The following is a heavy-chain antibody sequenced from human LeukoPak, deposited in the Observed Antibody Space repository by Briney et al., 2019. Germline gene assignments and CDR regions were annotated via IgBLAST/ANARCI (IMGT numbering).Heavy chain of an antibody. CDR2: ISYSGST. V-gene: IGHV4-39*02. CDR1: GGSMNSSSYY. D-gene: IGHD4-17*01. J-gene: IGHJ3*02. CDR3: ARVMNTETTLALNDDAFDI. Sequence: SETLSLTCTVSGGSMNSSSYYWGWIRQPPGKGLEWIGSISYSGSTYYNLSLKSRLTISVDTSKNHFSLKLSSMTSADTAVYYCARVMNTETTLALNDDAFDIWGQGTMVTVSS.